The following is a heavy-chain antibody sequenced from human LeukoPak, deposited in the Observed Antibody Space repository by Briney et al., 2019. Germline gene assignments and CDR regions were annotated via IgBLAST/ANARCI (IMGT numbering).Heavy chain of an antibody. CDR3: VRASPITMIVVVIPGYFDY. V-gene: IGHV4-34*01. Sequence: SETLSLTCAVYGGSFSGYYWSWIRQPPGKGLEWIGEINHSGSTNYNPSLKSRVTISVDTSKNQFSLKLSSVTAADTAVYYCVRASPITMIVVVIPGYFDYWGQGTLVTVSS. CDR1: GGSFSGYY. D-gene: IGHD3-22*01. CDR2: INHSGST. J-gene: IGHJ4*02.